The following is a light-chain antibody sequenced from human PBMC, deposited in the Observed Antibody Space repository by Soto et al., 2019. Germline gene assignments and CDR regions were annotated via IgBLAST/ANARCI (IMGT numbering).Light chain of an antibody. V-gene: IGKV3-11*01. CDR2: DAS. J-gene: IGKJ2*01. CDR1: QSVSSY. Sequence: EIVLTQSTATLSLSPGERATLSCRASQSVSSYLAWYQQKPGQAPRLLIYDASNRATGIPARFSGSGSGTDFTLTISSLEPEDFAVYYCQQRRNWYTFGQGTKLEIK. CDR3: QQRRNWYT.